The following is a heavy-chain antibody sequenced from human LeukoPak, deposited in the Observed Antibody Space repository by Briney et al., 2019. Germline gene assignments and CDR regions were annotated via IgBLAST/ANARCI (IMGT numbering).Heavy chain of an antibody. D-gene: IGHD5-24*01. CDR3: AREGDGYKKFDY. CDR1: TYIFTSYY. CDR2: NNPTDDST. Sequence: GASVKVSCKASTYIFTSYYIHWVRQAPGQGLEWMGLNNPTDDSTSYAQKFQGRVSVTRDTSTSTVYMELSSLRSEDTAVYYCAREGDGYKKFDYWAQGILVTVSS. J-gene: IGHJ4*02. V-gene: IGHV1-46*01.